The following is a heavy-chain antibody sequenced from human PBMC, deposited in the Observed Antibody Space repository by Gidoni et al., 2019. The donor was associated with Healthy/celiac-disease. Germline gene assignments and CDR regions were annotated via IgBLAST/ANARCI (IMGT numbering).Heavy chain of an antibody. CDR2: ISYSVST. Sequence: QLQLQESGPGLVKPSATLSLTCPVPGGSLSRSSYFWGWIRPPPGKWLEWIGSISYSVSTYYNPSLKSRVTIAVDTSKNQFSLKLSCVTAAYTAVYYCARQGAGSIVGATVSNWFDPWGQGTLVTVSS. CDR3: ARQGAGSIVGATVSNWFDP. V-gene: IGHV4-39*01. J-gene: IGHJ5*02. CDR1: GGSLSRSSYF. D-gene: IGHD1-26*01.